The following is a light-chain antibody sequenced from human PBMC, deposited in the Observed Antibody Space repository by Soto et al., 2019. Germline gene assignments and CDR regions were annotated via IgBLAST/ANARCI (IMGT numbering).Light chain of an antibody. Sequence: QSVMTQPPSVSAAPGQKVTISCSGSSSNIGGNSVSWYQQLPGTAPKLLIYDDNKRPSGIPDRFSGSKSGTSATLGITGFQTGDEADYYCSSYADTNNLVFGGGTKLTVL. CDR1: SSNIGGNS. J-gene: IGLJ2*01. V-gene: IGLV1-51*01. CDR2: DDN. CDR3: SSYADTNNLV.